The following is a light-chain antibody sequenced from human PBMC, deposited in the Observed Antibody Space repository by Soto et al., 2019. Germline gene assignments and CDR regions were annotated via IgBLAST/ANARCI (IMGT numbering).Light chain of an antibody. V-gene: IGKV1-5*03. Sequence: DIPMTQSPSIPSASVGHRVTITCRASQSISRWLAWHQQKPGRVPPLLIYKASNLKSGVPSRFNGSGAGTEFTLSISSLQPDDFATYYCQQVDSYRVFTVGRGTKVYIK. CDR1: QSISRW. CDR2: KAS. CDR3: QQVDSYRVFT. J-gene: IGKJ3*01.